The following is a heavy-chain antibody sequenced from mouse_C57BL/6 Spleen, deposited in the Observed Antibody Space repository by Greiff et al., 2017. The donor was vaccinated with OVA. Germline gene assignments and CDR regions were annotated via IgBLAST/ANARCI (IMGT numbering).Heavy chain of an antibody. CDR3: ARRDDGFPFDY. D-gene: IGHD2-3*01. J-gene: IGHJ2*01. CDR2: IDPSDSYT. Sequence: QQSCKASGYTFTSYWMQWVKQRPGQGLEWIGEIDPSDSYTNYNQKFKGKATLTVDTSSSTAYMQLSSLTSEDSAVYYCARRDDGFPFDYWGQGTTLTVSS. V-gene: IGHV1-50*01. CDR1: GYTFTSYW.